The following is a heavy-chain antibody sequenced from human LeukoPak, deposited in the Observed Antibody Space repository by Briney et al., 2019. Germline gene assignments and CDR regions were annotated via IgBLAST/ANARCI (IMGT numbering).Heavy chain of an antibody. CDR1: GYTFTSYG. J-gene: IGHJ4*02. CDR2: ISAYNGNT. CDR3: ARENTYYYDSSGYYGPDY. V-gene: IGHV1-18*01. Sequence: ASVKVSCKASGYTFTSYGISWVRQAPGQGLEWMGWISAYNGNTDYARRLQGRATMITDTSTSTAFLELRSLRSDDTAVYYCARENTYYYDSSGYYGPDYWGQGTLVTVSS. D-gene: IGHD3-22*01.